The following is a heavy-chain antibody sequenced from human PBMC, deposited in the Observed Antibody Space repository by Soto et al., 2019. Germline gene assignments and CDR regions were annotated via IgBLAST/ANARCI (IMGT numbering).Heavy chain of an antibody. J-gene: IGHJ6*02. CDR1: GYTFTSYG. D-gene: IGHD3-9*01. V-gene: IGHV1-18*01. CDR3: ARGSYYDLLTGLAYYYGMDV. CDR2: ISAYNGNT. Sequence: QVQLVQSGAEVKKPGASVKVSCKASGYTFTSYGISWVRQDPGQGLEWMGWISAYNGNTNYAQKLKGRVTMTTDTSTSTAYMELRSLRSDYSAVYYCARGSYYDLLTGLAYYYGMDVWGQGTTVTVSS.